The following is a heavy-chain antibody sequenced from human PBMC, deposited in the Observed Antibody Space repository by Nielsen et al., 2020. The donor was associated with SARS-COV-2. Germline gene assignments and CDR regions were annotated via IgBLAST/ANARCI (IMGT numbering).Heavy chain of an antibody. J-gene: IGHJ5*02. V-gene: IGHV4-59*12. D-gene: IGHD3-16*01. CDR2: IYYSGST. CDR3: ATSWGTDNWFDP. CDR1: GGSISSYY. Sequence: SETLSLTCTVSGGSISSYYWSWIRQPPGKGLEWIGYIYYSGSTNYNPSLKSRVTISVDTSKNQFSLKLSSVTAADTAVYYCATSWGTDNWFDPWGQGTLVTVSS.